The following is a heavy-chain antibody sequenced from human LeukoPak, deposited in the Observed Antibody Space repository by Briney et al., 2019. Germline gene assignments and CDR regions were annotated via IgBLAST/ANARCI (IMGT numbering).Heavy chain of an antibody. CDR2: IWYDGSNK. V-gene: IGHV3-33*08. CDR1: GFIFSNYN. D-gene: IGHD3-22*01. CDR3: ARARGVSTGYRPIDY. J-gene: IGHJ4*02. Sequence: GGSLRLSCAASGFIFSNYNMNWVRQAPGKGLEWVAVIWYDGSNKHYAESVKGRFSISRDNSKSTLYLQMNSLRAEDTAVYYCARARGVSTGYRPIDYWGQGTLVTVSS.